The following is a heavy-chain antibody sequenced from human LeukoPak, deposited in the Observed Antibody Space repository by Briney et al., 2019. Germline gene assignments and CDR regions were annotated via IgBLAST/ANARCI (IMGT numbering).Heavy chain of an antibody. V-gene: IGHV3-53*04. Sequence: GGSLRLSCAASGFTVSSNYMSWVRQAPGKGLEWVSVIYSGGSTYYADSVKGRFTISRHNSKNTLYLQMYSLRAEDTAVYYCARGFSSGWFDYWGQGTLVTVSS. CDR3: ARGFSSGWFDY. CDR1: GFTVSSNY. D-gene: IGHD6-19*01. CDR2: IYSGGST. J-gene: IGHJ4*02.